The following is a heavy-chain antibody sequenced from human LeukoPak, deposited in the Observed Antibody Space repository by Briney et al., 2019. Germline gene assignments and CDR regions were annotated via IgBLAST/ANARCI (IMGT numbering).Heavy chain of an antibody. CDR2: INHSGST. Sequence: PSETLSLTCAVYGGSFSGYYWSWIRQPPGKGLEWIGEINHSGSTNYNPSLKSRVTISVDTSKNQFSLKLSSVTAADTAVYYCARVAVAGIIVLSRAMDVWGKGTTVTVSS. CDR3: ARVAVAGIIVLSRAMDV. CDR1: GGSFSGYY. J-gene: IGHJ6*03. V-gene: IGHV4-34*01. D-gene: IGHD6-19*01.